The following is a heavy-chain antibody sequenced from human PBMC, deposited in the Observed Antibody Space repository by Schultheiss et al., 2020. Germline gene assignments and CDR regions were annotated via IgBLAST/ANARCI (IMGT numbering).Heavy chain of an antibody. CDR2: TRNKANSYTT. D-gene: IGHD1-26*01. CDR3: SRRGDSGSSN. V-gene: IGHV3-72*01. Sequence: GGSLRLSCAASGFTFSSYGMHWVRQAPGKGLEWVGRTRNKANSYTTEYAASVKGRFTISRDDSKNSLYLQMNSLKTEDTAVYYCSRRGDSGSSNWGQGTLITVSS. J-gene: IGHJ4*02. CDR1: GFTFSSYG.